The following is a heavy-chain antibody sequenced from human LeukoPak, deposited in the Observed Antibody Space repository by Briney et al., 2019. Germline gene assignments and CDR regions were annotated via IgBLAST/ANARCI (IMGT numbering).Heavy chain of an antibody. D-gene: IGHD3-22*01. CDR2: IYPGDSDI. V-gene: IGHV5-51*01. CDR1: GYSFTSYW. Sequence: GESLKISCKGSGYSFTSYWIGWVRQMPGKGLEWMGIIYPGDSDIRYSPSFQGQVTISADKSISTAYLQWSSLKASDTAMYYCARTPWHDSSGYYNAFDIWGQGTMVTVSS. CDR3: ARTPWHDSSGYYNAFDI. J-gene: IGHJ3*02.